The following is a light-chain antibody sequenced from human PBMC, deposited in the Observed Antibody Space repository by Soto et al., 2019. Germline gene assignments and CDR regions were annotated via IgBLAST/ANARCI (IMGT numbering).Light chain of an antibody. CDR3: QQRSNGLT. CDR1: QSVSTY. CDR2: DAS. J-gene: IGKJ4*01. Sequence: EIVLTQSPATLSLSPGERATLSCRASQSVSTYLAWYQQKPGQAPRLLIYDASNRATGIPARFSGSGSGADFTLTISNLEPEDFAFYYCQQRSNGLTFGGGTKVEIK. V-gene: IGKV3-11*01.